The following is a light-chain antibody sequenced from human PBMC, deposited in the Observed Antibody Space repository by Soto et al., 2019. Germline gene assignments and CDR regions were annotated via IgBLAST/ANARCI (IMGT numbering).Light chain of an antibody. CDR3: QHSYSTPWT. CDR2: AAS. V-gene: IGKV1-39*01. J-gene: IGKJ1*01. Sequence: DILMTQSPSSLSASVGDRVTITCRASQSISSYLYWYQQKQGKAPKLLISAASSLQSGVPSRFSGSGSATHFTLTISSLQPEDFANYYCQHSYSTPWTFGQGTKVEIK. CDR1: QSISSY.